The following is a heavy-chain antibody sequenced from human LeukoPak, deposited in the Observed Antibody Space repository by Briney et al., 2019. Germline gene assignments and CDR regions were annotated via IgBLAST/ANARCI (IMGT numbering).Heavy chain of an antibody. J-gene: IGHJ4*02. CDR3: ARSVGYCSSTSCPFDY. D-gene: IGHD2-2*01. CDR1: GFTFSSYS. Sequence: GGSLRLSCAASGFTFSSYSMNWVRQAPGKGLEWVSYISSSSSTIYYADSVKGRFTISRDNAKNSLYLQMNSLRAEDTAVYYCARSVGYCSSTSCPFDYWDQGTLVTVSS. CDR2: ISSSSSTI. V-gene: IGHV3-48*01.